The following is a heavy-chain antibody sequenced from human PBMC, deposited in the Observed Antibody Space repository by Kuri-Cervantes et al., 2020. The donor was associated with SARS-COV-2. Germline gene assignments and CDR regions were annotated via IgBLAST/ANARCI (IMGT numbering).Heavy chain of an antibody. V-gene: IGHV4-4*07. J-gene: IGHJ3*02. Sequence: SETLSLTCSVSQGSINGYYWSWIRQSAGKGLEWIGRIYSSGGTNHNPSLKSRVTMSVDTSKNQFSLQLRSVTAADTAVYYCARDNGSWDIVVVVALDIRGQGTMVTVSS. D-gene: IGHD2-15*01. CDR3: ARDNGSWDIVVVVALDI. CDR2: IYSSGGT. CDR1: QGSINGYY.